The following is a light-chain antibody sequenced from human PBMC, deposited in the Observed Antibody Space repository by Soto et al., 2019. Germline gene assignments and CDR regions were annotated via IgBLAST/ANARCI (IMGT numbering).Light chain of an antibody. CDR3: SSYTSSSFYV. J-gene: IGLJ1*01. CDR2: EVS. V-gene: IGLV2-14*01. CDR1: SSDVGGYNY. Sequence: SALTQPASVSGSPGQSITISCTGTSSDVGGYNYVSWYQQHPGKAPKLMIYEVSNRPSGVSNRFSGSKSGNTASLTISGLQAEGEADYYCSSYTSSSFYVFGTGTKSPS.